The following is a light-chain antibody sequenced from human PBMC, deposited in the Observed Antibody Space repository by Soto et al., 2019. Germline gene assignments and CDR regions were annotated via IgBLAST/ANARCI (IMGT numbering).Light chain of an antibody. CDR2: GAS. CDR3: QQYGSSPT. Sequence: EIVMTQSPAPLSVSPGERATLSCRASQSVSSNLAWYQQKPGQAPRLLIYGASNRATGIPDRFSGSGSGTDFTLTISRLEAEDFAVYFCQQYGSSPTFGQGTKWIS. CDR1: QSVSSN. V-gene: IGKV3-20*01. J-gene: IGKJ1*01.